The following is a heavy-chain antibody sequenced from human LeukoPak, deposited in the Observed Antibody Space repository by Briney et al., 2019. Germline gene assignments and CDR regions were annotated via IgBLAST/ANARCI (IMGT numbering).Heavy chain of an antibody. CDR2: IKSKTDGGTT. D-gene: IGHD3-16*02. V-gene: IGHV3-15*01. J-gene: IGHJ4*02. Sequence: PGGSLRLSCAASGFTFSSYAMSWVRQAPGKGLEWVGRIKSKTDGGTTDYAAPVKGRFTISRDDSNSTLYLQMNSLKTEDTAVYYCTTGLGELPYYFDYWGQGTLVTVSS. CDR3: TTGLGELPYYFDY. CDR1: GFTFSSYA.